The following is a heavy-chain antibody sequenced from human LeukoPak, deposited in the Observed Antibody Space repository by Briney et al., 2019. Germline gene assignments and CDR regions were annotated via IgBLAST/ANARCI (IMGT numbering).Heavy chain of an antibody. V-gene: IGHV1-18*01. CDR2: ISGYNGNT. CDR3: ARDQWFGELVNYYYYYMDV. J-gene: IGHJ6*03. CDR1: GYTFTSNG. D-gene: IGHD3-10*01. Sequence: GASVKVSCKASGYTFTSNGISWVRQAPGQGLEWMGWISGYNGNTNYAQKLQGRVTMTTDTSTSTAYMELRSLRSDDTAVYYCARDQWFGELVNYYYYYMDVWGKGTTVTVSS.